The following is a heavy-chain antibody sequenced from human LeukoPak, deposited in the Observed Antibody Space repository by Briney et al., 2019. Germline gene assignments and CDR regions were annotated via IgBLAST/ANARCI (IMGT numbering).Heavy chain of an antibody. CDR3: ARDGALRYSSSWYPPELGY. CDR1: GLTFSSYS. V-gene: IGHV3-21*01. CDR2: ISSSSSYI. Sequence: KPGGSLRLSCAASGLTFSSYSMNWVRQAPGKGLEWVSSISSSSSYIYYADSVKGRFTISRDNAKNSLYLQMNSLRAEDTAVYYCARDGALRYSSSWYPPELGYWGQGTLVTVSS. J-gene: IGHJ4*02. D-gene: IGHD6-13*01.